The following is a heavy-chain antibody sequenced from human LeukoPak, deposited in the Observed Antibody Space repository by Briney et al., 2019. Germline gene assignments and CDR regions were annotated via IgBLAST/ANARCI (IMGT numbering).Heavy chain of an antibody. Sequence: GGSLRLSCAASGFTFDDYAMHWVRQAPGKGLEWVSGISWNSGSMGYADSVKGRFTISRDNAKNSLYLQMNSLRAEDTALYYCAKGFSSSWTTSFDYWGQGTLVTVSS. CDR1: GFTFDDYA. CDR3: AKGFSSSWTTSFDY. CDR2: ISWNSGSM. D-gene: IGHD6-13*01. J-gene: IGHJ4*02. V-gene: IGHV3-9*01.